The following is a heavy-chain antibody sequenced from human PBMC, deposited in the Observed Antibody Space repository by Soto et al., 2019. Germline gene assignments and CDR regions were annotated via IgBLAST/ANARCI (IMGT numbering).Heavy chain of an antibody. Sequence: GGSLRLSCAASGFTFSDYYMSWIRQAPGKGLEWVSYISSSGSTIYYADSVKGRFTISRDNAKNSLYLQMNSLRAEDTAVYYCARSSGGPSYYYYYMDVWGKGTTVTVSS. CDR2: ISSSGSTI. V-gene: IGHV3-11*01. CDR1: GFTFSDYY. J-gene: IGHJ6*03. D-gene: IGHD6-25*01. CDR3: ARSSGGPSYYYYYMDV.